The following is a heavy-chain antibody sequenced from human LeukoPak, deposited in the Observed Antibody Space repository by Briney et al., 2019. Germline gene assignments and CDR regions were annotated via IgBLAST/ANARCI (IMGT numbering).Heavy chain of an antibody. CDR3: ARDRVVVPAALPPRGWFDP. Sequence: ASVKVSCKASGYTFTGCYMHWVRQAPGQGLEWMGWINPNSGGTNYAQKFQGRVTMTRDTSISTAYMELSRLRSDDTAVYYCARDRVVVPAALPPRGWFDPWGQGTLVTVSS. J-gene: IGHJ5*02. CDR2: INPNSGGT. V-gene: IGHV1-2*02. CDR1: GYTFTGCY. D-gene: IGHD2-2*01.